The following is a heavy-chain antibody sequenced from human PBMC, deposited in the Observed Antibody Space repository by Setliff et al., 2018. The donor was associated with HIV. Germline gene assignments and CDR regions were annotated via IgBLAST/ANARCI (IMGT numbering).Heavy chain of an antibody. Sequence: PSETLSLTCAVYGGSFSTSYWTWIRQPPGKGLEWIGKINHSGSTNYNPSLKSRVTISVDTSRNQFSLKLNSVTAADTAVYYCARGTHYNFWSGYDSWGQGTLVTVSS. J-gene: IGHJ4*02. CDR1: GGSFSTSY. CDR2: INHSGST. D-gene: IGHD3-3*01. V-gene: IGHV4-34*01. CDR3: ARGTHYNFWSGYDS.